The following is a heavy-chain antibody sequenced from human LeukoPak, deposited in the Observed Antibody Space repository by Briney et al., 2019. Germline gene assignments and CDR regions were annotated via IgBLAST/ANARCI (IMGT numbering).Heavy chain of an antibody. CDR3: ARAETQWLASYYFDY. V-gene: IGHV4-59*01. Sequence: SETLSLTCTVSGGSISSYYWSWIRQPPGKGLEWIGYIYYSGSTNYNPSLKSRVTISVDTSKNQFSLKLSSVTAADTAVYYCARAETQWLASYYFDYWGQGTLVTVSS. CDR1: GGSISSYY. CDR2: IYYSGST. J-gene: IGHJ4*02. D-gene: IGHD6-19*01.